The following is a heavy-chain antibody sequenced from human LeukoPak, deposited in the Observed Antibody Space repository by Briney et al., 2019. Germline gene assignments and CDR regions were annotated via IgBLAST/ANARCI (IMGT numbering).Heavy chain of an antibody. D-gene: IGHD1-26*01. J-gene: IGHJ4*02. V-gene: IGHV4-59*01. Sequence: SETLSLTCTVSGGSISSYYWGWIRQPRGKGLEWIGYIYYSGSTNYNPSLKSRVTISVDTSKNQFSLKLSSVTAADTAVYYCARDERGSYDYWGQGTLVTVSS. CDR1: GGSISSYY. CDR3: ARDERGSYDY. CDR2: IYYSGST.